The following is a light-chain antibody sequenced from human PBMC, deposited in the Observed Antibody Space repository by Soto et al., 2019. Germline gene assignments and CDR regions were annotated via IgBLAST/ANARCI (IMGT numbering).Light chain of an antibody. J-gene: IGLJ1*01. CDR1: SSDVGGYNY. V-gene: IGLV2-14*01. Sequence: QSALTQPASVSGSTGESITISCTGTSSDVGGYNYVSWYQQHPGKAPKLMIYEVSNRPSGVSNRFSGSKSGNTASLTISGLQAEDEADYYCSSYTSSSTLVFGTGTKLTV. CDR3: SSYTSSSTLV. CDR2: EVS.